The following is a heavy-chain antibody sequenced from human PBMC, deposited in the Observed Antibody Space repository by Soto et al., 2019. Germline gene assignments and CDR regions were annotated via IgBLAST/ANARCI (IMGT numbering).Heavy chain of an antibody. CDR2: ISGSGGST. J-gene: IGHJ6*02. Sequence: XEALRLSCAASGFTFSSYAMHWVRQAPGKGLEWVAVISGSGGSTYYADSVKGRFTISRDNSKNTLYLQMNSLRAEDTAVYYCAKARRLFLYYGMDVWGQGTTVTVSS. D-gene: IGHD5-12*01. CDR1: GFTFSSYA. V-gene: IGHV3-23*01. CDR3: AKARRLFLYYGMDV.